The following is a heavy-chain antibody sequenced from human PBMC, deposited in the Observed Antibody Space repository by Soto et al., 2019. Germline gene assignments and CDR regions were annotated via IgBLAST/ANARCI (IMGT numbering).Heavy chain of an antibody. V-gene: IGHV4-59*01. J-gene: IGHJ4*02. Sequence: PSETLSLTCTVSGGSISSYYWSWIRQPPGKGLEWIGYIYYSGSTNYNPSLKSRVTISVDTSKNQFSLKLTSVTAADTAVYYCARNVDTARAYYFDFWGQGXLVTVYS. CDR3: ARNVDTARAYYFDF. CDR1: GGSISSYY. CDR2: IYYSGST. D-gene: IGHD5-18*01.